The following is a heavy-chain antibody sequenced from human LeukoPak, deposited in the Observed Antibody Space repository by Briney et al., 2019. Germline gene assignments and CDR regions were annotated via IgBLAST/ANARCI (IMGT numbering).Heavy chain of an antibody. V-gene: IGHV4-59*08. D-gene: IGHD4-17*01. CDR2: IYYSGST. J-gene: IGHJ4*02. CDR1: GGSISSYY. Sequence: PSETLSLTCTVPGGSISSYYWSWIRQPPGKGLEWIGYIYYSGSTNYNPSLKSRVTISVDTSKNQFSLKLSSVTAAVTAVYYCARGGNYGDYDGYFDYWGQGTLVTVSS. CDR3: ARGGNYGDYDGYFDY.